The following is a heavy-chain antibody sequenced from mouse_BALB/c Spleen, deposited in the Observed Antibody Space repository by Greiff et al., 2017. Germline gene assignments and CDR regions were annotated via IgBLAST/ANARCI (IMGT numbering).Heavy chain of an antibody. CDR3: ASHTMIRGGMDY. V-gene: IGHV1-80*01. D-gene: IGHD2-4*01. CDR2: IYPGDGDT. Sequence: QVQLKESGAELVRPGSSVKISCKASGYAFSSYWMNWVKQRPGQGLEWIGQIYPGDGDTNYNGKFKGKATLTADKSSSTAYMQLSSLTSEDSAVYFCASHTMIRGGMDYWGQGTLVTVSS. CDR1: GYAFSSYW. J-gene: IGHJ4*01.